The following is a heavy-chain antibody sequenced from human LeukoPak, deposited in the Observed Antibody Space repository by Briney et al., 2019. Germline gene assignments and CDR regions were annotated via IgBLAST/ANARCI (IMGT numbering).Heavy chain of an antibody. D-gene: IGHD3-16*01. J-gene: IGHJ5*02. V-gene: IGHV3-66*01. CDR2: IWSDGST. CDR1: GFTFSSYS. Sequence: PGGSLRLSCAASGFTFSSYSMNWVRQAPGKGLEWVSLIWSDGSTYYTDSVKGRFTISRDNSKNTVFLQMSSLKVEDTAVYYCFNYVSWGQGALVTVSS. CDR3: FNYVS.